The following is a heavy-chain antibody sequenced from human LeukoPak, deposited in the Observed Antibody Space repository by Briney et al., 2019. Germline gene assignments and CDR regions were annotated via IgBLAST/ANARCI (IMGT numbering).Heavy chain of an antibody. V-gene: IGHV4-4*07. CDR3: TIGGASGSLVH. Sequence: TPSETLSLTCTVSRASISDNYWSWSRQPAGKALEWIGRTYTSGDTNYNPSLKSRASVSVDTSKNQFYLSLRYVTAADTAVYYCTIGGASGSLVHWGPGTLVTVSS. CDR1: RASISDNY. D-gene: IGHD6-13*01. CDR2: TYTSGDT. J-gene: IGHJ4*02.